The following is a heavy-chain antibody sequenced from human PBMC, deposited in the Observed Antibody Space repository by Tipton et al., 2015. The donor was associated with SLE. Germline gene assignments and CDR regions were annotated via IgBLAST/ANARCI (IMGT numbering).Heavy chain of an antibody. D-gene: IGHD1-26*01. J-gene: IGHJ6*03. CDR2: IRNGGGKSDGKT. CDR1: GFTFSTYG. Sequence: SLRLSCAASGFTFSTYGMAWVRQPPGKGLEWVSTIRNGGGKSDGKTYYAESVRGRFTISRDTSKNTIYLQMDSLRAEDTALYYCAVGPSYYYHYIDVWANGTAVTVSS. V-gene: IGHV3-23*01. CDR3: AVGPSYYYHYIDV.